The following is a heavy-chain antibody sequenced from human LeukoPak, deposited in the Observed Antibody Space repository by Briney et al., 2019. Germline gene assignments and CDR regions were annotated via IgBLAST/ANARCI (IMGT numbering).Heavy chain of an antibody. CDR3: AKDRYYYDSSGEFDY. CDR1: GFTFSSYG. J-gene: IGHJ4*02. D-gene: IGHD3-22*01. Sequence: PGGSLRLSCAASGFTFSSYGMHWVRQAPGKGLEWVAVVSYDASKKFYADSAKGRFTISRDNSKNTLYLQMNSLRVEDTAVYYCAKDRYYYDSSGEFDYWGQGTLVTVSS. CDR2: VSYDASKK. V-gene: IGHV3-30*18.